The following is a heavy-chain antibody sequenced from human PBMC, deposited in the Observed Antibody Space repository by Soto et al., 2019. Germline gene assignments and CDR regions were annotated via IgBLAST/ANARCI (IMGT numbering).Heavy chain of an antibody. V-gene: IGHV3-11*06. Sequence: QVQLQESGPGLVKPSETLSLTCTVSGGSVSSGRSYWSWIRQPPGKGLEWVSYISSSSSYINYADSVKGRFTISRDNAKNTLFLQMNSLRAEDTAVYSCARHPSDSTGAFDIWGQGTMVTVSA. CDR3: ARHPSDSTGAFDI. J-gene: IGHJ3*02. D-gene: IGHD3-22*01. CDR2: ISSSSSYI. CDR1: GGSVSSGRSY.